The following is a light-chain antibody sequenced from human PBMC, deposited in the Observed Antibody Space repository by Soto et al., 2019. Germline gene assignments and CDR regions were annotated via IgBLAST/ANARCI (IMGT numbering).Light chain of an antibody. Sequence: DIQMTQSPSSLSASVGDSVTVTCRASQGISSYLAWYQQKPGKVPKLLIYAASTLQPGVPSRFSGSGSGTDFTLTISSLQPEDVATYYWQKYDSAASLTFGGGTKVEIK. J-gene: IGKJ4*01. V-gene: IGKV1-27*01. CDR2: AAS. CDR3: QKYDSAASLT. CDR1: QGISSY.